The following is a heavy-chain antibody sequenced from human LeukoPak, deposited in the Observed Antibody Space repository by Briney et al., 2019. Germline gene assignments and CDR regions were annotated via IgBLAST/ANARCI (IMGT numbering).Heavy chain of an antibody. V-gene: IGHV3-11*01. Sequence: GGSLRLSCAASGLTFSDYYMSWIRQAPGKGLEWVSYISSSGSTIYYADSVKGRFTISRDNAKNSLYLQMNSLRAEDTAVYYCARDGDLGFGELVLRAFDIRGQGTMVTVSS. CDR3: ARDGDLGFGELVLRAFDI. J-gene: IGHJ3*02. CDR1: GLTFSDYY. CDR2: ISSSGSTI. D-gene: IGHD3-10*01.